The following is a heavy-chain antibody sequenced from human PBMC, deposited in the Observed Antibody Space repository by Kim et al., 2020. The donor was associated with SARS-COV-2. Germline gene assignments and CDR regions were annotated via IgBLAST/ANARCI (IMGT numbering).Heavy chain of an antibody. D-gene: IGHD3-10*01. J-gene: IGHJ6*02. CDR3: ARGRQGGFGDYYYGMDV. V-gene: IGHV4-34*01. Sequence: LRSRVTISVDTSKNQFSLKRSSVTAADTAVYYCARGRQGGFGDYYYGMDVWGQGTTVTVSS.